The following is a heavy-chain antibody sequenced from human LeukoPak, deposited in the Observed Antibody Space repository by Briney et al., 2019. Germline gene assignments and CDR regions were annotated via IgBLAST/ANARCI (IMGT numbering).Heavy chain of an antibody. V-gene: IGHV1-69*04. Sequence: GASVKVSCKASGGTFTSYTNSWVRQAPGQGLEWMGRIIPILGIANYAQKFQGRVTITADKSTSTAYMELSSLRSEDTAVYYCARDYRSGRSNWFDPWGQGTLVTVSS. CDR3: ARDYRSGRSNWFDP. CDR2: IIPILGIA. J-gene: IGHJ5*02. D-gene: IGHD6-19*01. CDR1: GGTFTSYT.